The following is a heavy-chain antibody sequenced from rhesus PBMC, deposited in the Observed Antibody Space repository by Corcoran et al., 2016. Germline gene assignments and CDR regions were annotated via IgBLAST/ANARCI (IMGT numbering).Heavy chain of an antibody. D-gene: IGHD6-43*01. J-gene: IGHJ4*01. V-gene: IGHV2-95*01. CDR3: ARVRGGSSSYFP. CDR2: IYWNDSK. CDR1: GFSISTTGTG. Sequence: QVTLKESGPALVKPTQTLTLTCTFSGFSISTTGTGVGWIRQPPGKALEWLASIYWNDSKNYSPALKSRLTISTDTSKNQVVLTMTNMDPVDTATYYCARVRGGSSSYFPWGQGVLVTVSS.